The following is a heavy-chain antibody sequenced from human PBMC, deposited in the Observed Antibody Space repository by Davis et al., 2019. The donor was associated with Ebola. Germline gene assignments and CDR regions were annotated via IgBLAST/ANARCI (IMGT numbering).Heavy chain of an antibody. D-gene: IGHD2-2*02. V-gene: IGHV3-43*02. CDR3: AKVADCSSTSCYTPYYYYGMDV. CDR2: IRAGGDTT. J-gene: IGHJ6*02. Sequence: GESLKISCAASGFNFKDYVMSWVRQAPGKGLEWVSGIRAGGDTTYYADSVKGRFTISRDNSKNSLYLQMNSLRTEDTALYYCAKVADCSSTSCYTPYYYYGMDVWGQGTTVTVSS. CDR1: GFNFKDYV.